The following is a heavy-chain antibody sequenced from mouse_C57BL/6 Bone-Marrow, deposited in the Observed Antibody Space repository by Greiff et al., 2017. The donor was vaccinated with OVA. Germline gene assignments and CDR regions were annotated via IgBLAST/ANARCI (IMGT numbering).Heavy chain of an antibody. CDR1: GYAFSSSW. D-gene: IGHD2-3*01. V-gene: IGHV1-82*01. CDR3: ARHEDGYYASYFDY. CDR2: IYPGDGDT. Sequence: QVQLQQSGPELVKPGASVKISCKASGYAFSSSWMNWVKPRPGKGLEWIGRIYPGDGDTNYNGKFKGKSTLTADKSSSKAYMQRSCLTSEDSAVYFGARHEDGYYASYFDYWGQGTTRTVSS. J-gene: IGHJ2*01.